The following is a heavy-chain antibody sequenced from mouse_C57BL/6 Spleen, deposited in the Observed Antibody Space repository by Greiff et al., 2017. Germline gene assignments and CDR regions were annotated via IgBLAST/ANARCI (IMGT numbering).Heavy chain of an antibody. V-gene: IGHV5-17*01. CDR2: ISSGSSTI. J-gene: IGHJ4*01. CDR1: GFTFSDYG. CDR3: ARGTAQVFYAMDY. D-gene: IGHD3-2*02. Sequence: EVQLQESGGGLVKPGGSLKLSCAASGFTFSDYGMHWVRQAPAKGLEWVAYISSGSSTIYYADTVKGRFTISRDNAKNTLFLQMTSLRSEDTAMYYCARGTAQVFYAMDYWGQGTSVTVSA.